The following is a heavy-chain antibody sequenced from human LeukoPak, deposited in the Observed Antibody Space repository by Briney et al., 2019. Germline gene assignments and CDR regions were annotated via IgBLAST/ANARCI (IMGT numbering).Heavy chain of an antibody. J-gene: IGHJ4*02. D-gene: IGHD4-17*01. V-gene: IGHV3-30-3*01. Sequence: PGRSLRFSCAASGFTFSSYAMHRVRQAPGKGLEWVAVISYDGSNKYYADSVKGRFTISRDNSKNTLYLQMNSLRAEDTAVYYCARGTSYGDLDYWGQGTLVTVSS. CDR2: ISYDGSNK. CDR1: GFTFSSYA. CDR3: ARGTSYGDLDY.